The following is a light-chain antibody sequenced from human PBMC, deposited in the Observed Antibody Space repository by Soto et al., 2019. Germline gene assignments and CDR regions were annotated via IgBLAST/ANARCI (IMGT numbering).Light chain of an antibody. J-gene: IGKJ2*01. CDR2: RAS. CDR1: QSGSSRSDNGI. V-gene: IGKV4-1*01. Sequence: DIVMTQSPDSLAVSLGERATINCKSSQSGSSRSDNGIWYQQKPGQPPKLLIYRASTREWGVPDRFSGSGSGTDFTLTSSSLQPEDVAVYYCQQYHSSPYTFGQGTKLEIK. CDR3: QQYHSSPYT.